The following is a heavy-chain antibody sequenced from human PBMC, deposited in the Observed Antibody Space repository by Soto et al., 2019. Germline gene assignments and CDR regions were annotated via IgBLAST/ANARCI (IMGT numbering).Heavy chain of an antibody. CDR2: INHSGST. V-gene: IGHV4-34*01. Sequence: SETLSLTCAVHGGSFSGYYWSWIRQPPGKGLEWIGEINHSGSTNYNPSLKSRVTISVDTSKNQFSLKLSSVTAADTAVYYCARGSRGWYGYFDYWGQRTPVTVSS. D-gene: IGHD6-19*01. CDR1: GGSFSGYY. CDR3: ARGSRGWYGYFDY. J-gene: IGHJ4*02.